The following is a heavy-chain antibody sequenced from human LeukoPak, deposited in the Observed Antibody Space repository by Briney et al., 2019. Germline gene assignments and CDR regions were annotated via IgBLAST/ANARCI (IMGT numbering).Heavy chain of an antibody. D-gene: IGHD2-2*01. CDR1: GFTFSSYW. Sequence: GGSLRLSCAASGFTFSSYWMSWVRQAPGKGLEWVANIKQDGSEKYCVDSVKGRSTISRDNAKNSLYLQMNSLRAEDTAVYYCARAYDCSSTSCYDLARWYYFDYWGQGTLVTVSS. CDR3: ARAYDCSSTSCYDLARWYYFDY. V-gene: IGHV3-7*03. CDR2: IKQDGSEK. J-gene: IGHJ4*02.